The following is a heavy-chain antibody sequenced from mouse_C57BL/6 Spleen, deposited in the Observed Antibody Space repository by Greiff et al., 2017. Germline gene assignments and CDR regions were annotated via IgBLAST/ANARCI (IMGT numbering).Heavy chain of an antibody. CDR2: ICTRGGNT. CDR3: ARPTGLAPLDY. D-gene: IGHD1-1*01. V-gene: IGHV1-81*01. CDR1: GYTFTSYG. Sequence: QVQLQQSGAELARPGASVKLSCKASGYTFTSYGISWVQQRTGQGLEWIGKICTRGGNTYYHEKFKGKATLPADKSSSTAYMELRSLTSEDSAVYFCARPTGLAPLDYWGQGTTLTVSS. J-gene: IGHJ2*01.